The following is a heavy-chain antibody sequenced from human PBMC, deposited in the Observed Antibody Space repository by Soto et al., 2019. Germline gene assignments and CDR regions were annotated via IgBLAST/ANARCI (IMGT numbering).Heavy chain of an antibody. CDR3: ARKRGSSFGVVIISYYYGMDV. D-gene: IGHD3-3*01. J-gene: IGHJ6*02. Sequence: SETLSLTCAVYGGSFSGYYWSWIRQPPGKGLEWIGEINHSGSTNYNPSLQSRVTISVDTSKNQFSLKLSSVTAADTAVYYCARKRGSSFGVVIISYYYGMDVWGPGTTVIVSS. V-gene: IGHV4-34*01. CDR2: INHSGST. CDR1: GGSFSGYY.